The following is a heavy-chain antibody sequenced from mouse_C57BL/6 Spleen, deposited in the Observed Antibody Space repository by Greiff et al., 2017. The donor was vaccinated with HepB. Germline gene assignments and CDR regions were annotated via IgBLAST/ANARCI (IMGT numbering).Heavy chain of an antibody. D-gene: IGHD2-4*01. Sequence: EVQLQQSGPELVKPGASVKISCKASGYTFTDYYMNWVKQSHGKSLEWIGDINPNNGGTSYNQKFKGKATLTVDKSSSTAYMELRSLTSEDSAVYYCARNFYYDYDGDWYFDVWGTGTTVTVSS. CDR2: INPNNGGT. CDR1: GYTFTDYY. J-gene: IGHJ1*03. V-gene: IGHV1-26*01. CDR3: ARNFYYDYDGDWYFDV.